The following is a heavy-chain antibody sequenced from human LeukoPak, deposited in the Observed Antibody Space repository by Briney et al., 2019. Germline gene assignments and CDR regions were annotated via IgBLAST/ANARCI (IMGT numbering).Heavy chain of an antibody. CDR3: AKGLYNSGQRGYFDY. CDR1: GFTFSSYA. Sequence: GGSLRLSCAASGFTFSSYAMSWVRQAPGKGLEWVSAISGSGGSTYYADSVKGRFTISRDNSKNTLFLQMNSLRAEDTAVYYCAKGLYNSGQRGYFDYWGQGTLVTVSS. J-gene: IGHJ4*02. D-gene: IGHD6-19*01. V-gene: IGHV3-23*01. CDR2: ISGSGGST.